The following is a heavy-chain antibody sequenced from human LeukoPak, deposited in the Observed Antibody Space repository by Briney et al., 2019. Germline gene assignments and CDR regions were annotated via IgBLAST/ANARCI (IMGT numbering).Heavy chain of an antibody. D-gene: IGHD3-9*01. J-gene: IGHJ5*02. CDR3: ARHEDIWTFDP. Sequence: SETLSLTCTVSGGSISSSSYYWGWIRQPPGKWLEWIGIIYYSGSTYYNPSLKSRVTISVDTSKNQFSLKLSSVTSADTAVYYCARHEDIWTFDPWGQGTLVTVSS. V-gene: IGHV4-39*01. CDR2: IYYSGST. CDR1: GGSISSSSYY.